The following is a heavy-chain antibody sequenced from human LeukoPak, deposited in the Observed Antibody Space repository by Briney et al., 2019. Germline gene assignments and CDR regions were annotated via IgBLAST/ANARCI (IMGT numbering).Heavy chain of an antibody. D-gene: IGHD4-17*01. Sequence: GGSLRLSCAASGFTFSRYAMSWVRQAPGKGLERVSTISGSGGGTYYAASVRGRFAISRDNSKNTLYLQMNSLRVEDTAMYYCAKPDASTVTPYYFDYWGQGTLVTVSS. CDR3: AKPDASTVTPYYFDY. J-gene: IGHJ4*02. CDR1: GFTFSRYA. CDR2: ISGSGGGT. V-gene: IGHV3-23*01.